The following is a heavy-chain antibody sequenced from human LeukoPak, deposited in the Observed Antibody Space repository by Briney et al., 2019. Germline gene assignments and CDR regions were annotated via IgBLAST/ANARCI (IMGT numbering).Heavy chain of an antibody. D-gene: IGHD1-26*01. CDR1: GFTFSSYA. Sequence: GGSLRLSCAASGFTFSSYAMHWVRQAPGKGLEWVAVISYDGSNKYYADSVKGRFTISRDNSKNTLYLQMNSLRAEDTAVYYCAREFSGSYYGMDVWGQGTTVTVSS. CDR2: ISYDGSNK. CDR3: AREFSGSYYGMDV. V-gene: IGHV3-30-3*01. J-gene: IGHJ6*02.